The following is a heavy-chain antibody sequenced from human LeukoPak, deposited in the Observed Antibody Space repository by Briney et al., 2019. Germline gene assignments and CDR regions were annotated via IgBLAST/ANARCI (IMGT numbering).Heavy chain of an antibody. CDR3: AQRMVVQRVTYYFDH. D-gene: IGHD3-10*01. Sequence: GGSLRLSCAGSGFTFRTYAMSWVRQAPGKGLEWVSVIGGGGLDTYYADSVKGRFTISRDNSKNTLYLQMNSLRAEDTDVYYCAQRMVVQRVTYYFDHWGQGTPVTVSS. J-gene: IGHJ4*02. CDR1: GFTFRTYA. V-gene: IGHV3-23*01. CDR2: IGGGGLDT.